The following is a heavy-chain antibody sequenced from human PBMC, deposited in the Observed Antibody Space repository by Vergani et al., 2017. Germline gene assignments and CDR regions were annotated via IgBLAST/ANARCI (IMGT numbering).Heavy chain of an antibody. CDR2: IKRDGTET. V-gene: IGHV3-7*01. CDR1: GFTFGDYY. D-gene: IGHD6-13*01. CDR3: AXGPSSSWPDEAFDI. J-gene: IGHJ3*02. Sequence: EVHLEESGGGLVQPGGSLRLSCAASGFTFGDYYMAWIRLAPGKGLDWVASIKRDGTETFYVDSVKGRFTISRDNAKNSLYLQMNSLRAEDTAVYYCAXGPSSSWPDEAFDIWGQGTMVTVSS.